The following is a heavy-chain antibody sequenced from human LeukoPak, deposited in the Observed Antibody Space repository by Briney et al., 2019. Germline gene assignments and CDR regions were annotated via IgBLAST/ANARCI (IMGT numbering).Heavy chain of an antibody. V-gene: IGHV3-21*01. J-gene: IGHJ4*02. CDR3: ARRWGIYSSSGGYYFDY. CDR1: GFTFSSYS. CDR2: ISSSSSYI. Sequence: GGSLRLSCAASGFTFSSYSMNWVRQAPGKGLEWVSSISSSSSYIYYADSVKGRLTISRDNAKNSLYLQMNSLRAEDTAVYYCARRWGIYSSSGGYYFDYWGQGTLVTVSS. D-gene: IGHD6-13*01.